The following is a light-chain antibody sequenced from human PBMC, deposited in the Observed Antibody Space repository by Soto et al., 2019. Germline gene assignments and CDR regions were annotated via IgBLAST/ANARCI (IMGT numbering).Light chain of an antibody. CDR2: LGS. V-gene: IGKV2-28*01. J-gene: IGKJ1*01. CDR3: QHYGGMWT. CDR1: QSLLHSNGYNY. Sequence: DIVMTQSPLSLPVTPGEPASISCRSSQSLLHSNGYNYLDWYLQKPGQSPQLLIYLGSNRASGVPDRFRGSGSGTEFILTISSLQPDDFATYCCQHYGGMWTFGQGTKVDI.